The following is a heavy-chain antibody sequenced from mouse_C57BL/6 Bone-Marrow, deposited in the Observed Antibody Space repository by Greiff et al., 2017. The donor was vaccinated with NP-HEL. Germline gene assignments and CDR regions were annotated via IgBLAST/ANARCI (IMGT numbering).Heavy chain of an antibody. J-gene: IGHJ2*01. V-gene: IGHV1-18*01. CDR1: GYTFTDYN. CDR2: INPNNGGT. CDR3: ARSEGYGSRGPFDY. D-gene: IGHD1-1*01. Sequence: EVQLQQSGPELVKPGASVKIPCKASGYTFTDYNMDWVKQSHGKSLEWIGDINPNNGGTIYNQKFKGKATLTVDKSSSTAYMELRSLTSEDTAVYYCARSEGYGSRGPFDYWGQGTTLTVSS.